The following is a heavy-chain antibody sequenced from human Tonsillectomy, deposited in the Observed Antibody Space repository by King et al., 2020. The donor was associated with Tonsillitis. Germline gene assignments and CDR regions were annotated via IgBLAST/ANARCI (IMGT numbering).Heavy chain of an antibody. CDR1: GYSFSTYW. Sequence: QLVQSGAEVKKPGESLKISCKSSGYSFSTYWIAWVRQMPGKGLEWVGVIYPGDSDTRYSPSFQGRVTISADKSISTAYLQWSSLKASDSAMYYCARLPTGGYYYMDAWGKGTTVTVSS. CDR2: IYPGDSDT. V-gene: IGHV5-51*01. J-gene: IGHJ6*03. D-gene: IGHD3-16*01. CDR3: ARLPTGGYYYMDA.